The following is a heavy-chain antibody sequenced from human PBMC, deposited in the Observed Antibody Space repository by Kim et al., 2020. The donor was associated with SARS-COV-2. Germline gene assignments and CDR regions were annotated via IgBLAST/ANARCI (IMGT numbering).Heavy chain of an antibody. CDR2: IYYSGST. CDR3: AREGPLARYYYGMDV. CDR1: GGSISSYY. V-gene: IGHV4-59*13. Sequence: SETLSLTCTVSGGSISSYYWSWIRQPPGKGLEWIGYIYYSGSTNYNPSLKSRVTISVDTSKNQFSLKLSSVTAADTAVYYCAREGPLARYYYGMDVWGQGTTVTVSS. J-gene: IGHJ6*02. D-gene: IGHD6-6*01.